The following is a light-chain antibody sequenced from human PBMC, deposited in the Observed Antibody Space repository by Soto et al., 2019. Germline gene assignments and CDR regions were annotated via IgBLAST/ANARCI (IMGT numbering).Light chain of an antibody. CDR2: EAS. J-gene: IGKJ1*01. V-gene: IGKV1-9*01. CDR1: HDISTF. Sequence: DIQLTQSPSLLSASIGDRVTTTCRASHDISTFLAWYQQKPGKAPKLLIYEASTLQSGVPSRFSGSGSGTEFTLTISGLLPEDFAAYHCQQYNSYSFGQGTKVDIK. CDR3: QQYNSYS.